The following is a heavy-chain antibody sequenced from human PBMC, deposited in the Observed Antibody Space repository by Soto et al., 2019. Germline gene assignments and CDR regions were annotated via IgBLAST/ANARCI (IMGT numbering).Heavy chain of an antibody. Sequence: ASVKVSCKTSGYTFTNFGISWVRRAPGQGLEWMGSISTYTGNTNNAQKLQGRVSMTTDTSTSTAYMELRSLRSDDTAVYYCARGDDSSHWGQGTLVTVSS. V-gene: IGHV1-18*01. D-gene: IGHD3-22*01. CDR1: GYTFTNFG. J-gene: IGHJ4*02. CDR2: ISTYTGNT. CDR3: ARGDDSSH.